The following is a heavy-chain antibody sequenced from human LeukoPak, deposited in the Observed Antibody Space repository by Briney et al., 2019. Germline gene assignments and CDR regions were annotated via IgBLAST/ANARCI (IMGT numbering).Heavy chain of an antibody. J-gene: IGHJ4*02. CDR3: ATNEHDYDSSGYYGK. CDR2: INSDGSSA. CDR1: GFTLSSYW. V-gene: IGHV3-74*01. Sequence: GGSLRLSCAASGFTLSSYWMHWVRQAPGKGLVWVSRINSDGSSASYADSVKGRFTISRDNAKDTLYLEMNSLRAEDTAVYYCATNEHDYDSSGYYGKWGQGTLVTVSS. D-gene: IGHD3-22*01.